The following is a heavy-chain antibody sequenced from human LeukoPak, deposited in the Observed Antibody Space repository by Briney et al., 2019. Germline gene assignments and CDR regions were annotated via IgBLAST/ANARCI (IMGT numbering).Heavy chain of an antibody. CDR3: ARVGKYCGGDCYSWFDY. D-gene: IGHD2-21*02. J-gene: IGHJ4*02. CDR1: GYTFTSYD. V-gene: IGHV1-69*04. CDR2: IIPIFGIA. Sequence: VASVEVSCKASGYTFTSYDINWVRQAPGQGLEWMGRIIPIFGIANYAQKFQGRVTITADKSTSTAYMELSSLRSEDTAVYYCARVGKYCGGDCYSWFDYWGQGTLVTVSS.